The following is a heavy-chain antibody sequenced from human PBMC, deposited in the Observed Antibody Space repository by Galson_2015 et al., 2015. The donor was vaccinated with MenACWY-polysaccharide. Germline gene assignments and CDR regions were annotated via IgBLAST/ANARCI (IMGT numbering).Heavy chain of an antibody. CDR2: IKPDGSDK. Sequence: SLRLSCAASGFTFSTYWMSWVRQAPGKGLEWVANIKPDGSDKYYVDSVKGRFTISRDNAKNSLYLQMNGLRAEDTAIFFCARATYNGGWYPDYFHYWGQGTLVTVSS. V-gene: IGHV3-7*01. CDR1: GFTFSTYW. CDR3: ARATYNGGWYPDYFHY. J-gene: IGHJ1*01. D-gene: IGHD6-19*01.